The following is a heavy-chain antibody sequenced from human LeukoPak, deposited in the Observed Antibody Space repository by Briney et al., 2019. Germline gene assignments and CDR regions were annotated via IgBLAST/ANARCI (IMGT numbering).Heavy chain of an antibody. V-gene: IGHV1-18*01. CDR3: ARISLVNRYYYGSGSPHFDY. J-gene: IGHJ4*02. Sequence: ASVKVSCKASGYTFTSYGISWVRQAPGQGLEWMGWISAYNGNTNYAQKLQGRVTMTTDTSTSTAYMELRSLRSDDTAVYYCARISLVNRYYYGSGSPHFDYWGQGTLVTVS. CDR1: GYTFTSYG. D-gene: IGHD3-10*01. CDR2: ISAYNGNT.